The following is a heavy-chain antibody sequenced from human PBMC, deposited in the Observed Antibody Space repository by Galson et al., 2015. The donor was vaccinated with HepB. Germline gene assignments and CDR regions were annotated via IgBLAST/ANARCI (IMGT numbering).Heavy chain of an antibody. CDR1: GYTFTSYG. Sequence: SVKVSCKASGYTFTSYGISWVRQAPGQGLEWMGWISAYNGNTNYAQKLQGRVTMTTDTSTSTAYMELRSLRSDDTAVYYCAMTPYSSSSSAFDIWGQGTMVTVSS. V-gene: IGHV1-18*04. CDR2: ISAYNGNT. J-gene: IGHJ3*02. CDR3: AMTPYSSSSSAFDI. D-gene: IGHD6-6*01.